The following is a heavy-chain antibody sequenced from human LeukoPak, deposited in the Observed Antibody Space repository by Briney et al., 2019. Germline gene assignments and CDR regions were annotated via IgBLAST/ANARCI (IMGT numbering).Heavy chain of an antibody. V-gene: IGHV1-18*01. J-gene: IGHJ4*02. CDR3: ARDVLRDYCSSTSYSNSFDY. D-gene: IGHD2-2*01. CDR2: ISAYNGNT. Sequence: ASVKVSCKASGYTFTSYGISWVRQAPGQGLEWMGWISAYNGNTNYAQKLQGRVTMTTDTSTSTAYMELRSLRSDDTAVYYCARDVLRDYCSSTSYSNSFDYWGQGTLVTVSS. CDR1: GYTFTSYG.